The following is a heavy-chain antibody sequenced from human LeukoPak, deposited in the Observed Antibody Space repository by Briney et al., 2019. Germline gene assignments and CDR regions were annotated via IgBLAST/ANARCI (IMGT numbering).Heavy chain of an antibody. Sequence: GGSLRLSCAASGFTFSSYEMNWVRQAPGKGLEWVAVISFDGSNKYYADSVKGRFTISRDNSKNTLYLQMSSLRAEDTAMYYCTKAPTAIWFPYFDFWGQGTLVTVSS. V-gene: IGHV3-30*18. D-gene: IGHD3-10*01. CDR2: ISFDGSNK. CDR1: GFTFSSYE. CDR3: TKAPTAIWFPYFDF. J-gene: IGHJ4*02.